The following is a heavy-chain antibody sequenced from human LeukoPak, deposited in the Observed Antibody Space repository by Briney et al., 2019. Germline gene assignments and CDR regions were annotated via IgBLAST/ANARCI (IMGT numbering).Heavy chain of an antibody. CDR2: IYYSGST. CDR3: ARETYGDYGGYYYYYMDV. V-gene: IGHV4-39*07. CDR1: GGSISSSSYY. D-gene: IGHD4-17*01. J-gene: IGHJ6*03. Sequence: PSETLSLTCTVSGGSISSSSYYWGWIRQPPGKGLEWIGSIYYSGSTYYNPSLKSRVTISVDTSKNQFSLKLSSVTAADTAVYYCARETYGDYGGYYYYYMDVWGKGTTVTVSS.